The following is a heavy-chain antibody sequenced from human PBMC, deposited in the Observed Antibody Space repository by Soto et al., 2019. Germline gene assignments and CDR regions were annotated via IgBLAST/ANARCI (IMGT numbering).Heavy chain of an antibody. D-gene: IGHD3-3*01. J-gene: IGHJ5*02. CDR1: GGTFGNSA. CDR3: ARDGDPQSAFWSGPLGGGRFDP. V-gene: IGHV1-69*12. CDR2: IVPMFGTA. Sequence: QVQLVQSGAEVKKPGSSVNVSCKTSGGTFGNSAVTWVRQAPGQGLEWLGGIVPMFGTANYAQKFQGRVTITAAESTITAYMELNSLKTDETAVYYCARDGDPQSAFWSGPLGGGRFDPWGQGTLVTVSS.